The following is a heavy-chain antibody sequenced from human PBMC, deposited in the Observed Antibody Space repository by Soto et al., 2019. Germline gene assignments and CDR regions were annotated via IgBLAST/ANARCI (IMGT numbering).Heavy chain of an antibody. D-gene: IGHD3-3*01. V-gene: IGHV1-69*13. Sequence: ASVKVSCKASGGTFSSYAISWVRQAPGQGLEWMGGIIPIFGTANYAQKFQGRVTITADESTSTAYMELSSLRSEDTAVYYCARVSGNDFWSGYYFDYWGQGTLVTAPQ. J-gene: IGHJ4*02. CDR3: ARVSGNDFWSGYYFDY. CDR1: GGTFSSYA. CDR2: IIPIFGTA.